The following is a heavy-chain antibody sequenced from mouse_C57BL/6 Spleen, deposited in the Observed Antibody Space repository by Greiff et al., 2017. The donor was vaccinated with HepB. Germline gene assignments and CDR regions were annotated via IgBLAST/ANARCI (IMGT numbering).Heavy chain of an antibody. CDR1: GYTFTSYT. D-gene: IGHD1-1*01. CDR3: ARECYGSSTWFAY. J-gene: IGHJ3*01. Sequence: VQLQQSGAELARPGASVKMSCKASGYTFTSYTMHWVKQRPGQGLEWIGYINPSSGYTKYNQKFKDKATLTADKSSSTAYMQLSSLTSEDSAVYYCARECYGSSTWFAYWGQGTLVTVSA. V-gene: IGHV1-4*01. CDR2: INPSSGYT.